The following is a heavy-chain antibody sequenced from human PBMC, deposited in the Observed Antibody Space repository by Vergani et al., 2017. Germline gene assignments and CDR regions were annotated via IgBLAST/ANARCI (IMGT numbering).Heavy chain of an antibody. V-gene: IGHV3-7*01. CDR1: GLTSSSYW. Sequence: EVQLVESGGGLVQPGGSLRLSCAASGLTSSSYWMSWVRQAPGKGLEWVANIKQDGSEKYYVDSVKGRFTISRDDAKNSLYLQMNSLRAEDTAVYYCARERAITRTTWGLYYYMDVWGKGTTVTVSS. CDR3: ARERAITRTTWGLYYYMDV. CDR2: IKQDGSEK. J-gene: IGHJ6*03. D-gene: IGHD1-7*01.